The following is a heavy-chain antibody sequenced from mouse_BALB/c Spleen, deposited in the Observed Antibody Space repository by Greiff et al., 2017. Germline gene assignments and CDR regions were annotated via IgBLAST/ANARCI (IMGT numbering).Heavy chain of an antibody. Sequence: VKVVESGAELARPGASVKLSCKASGYTFTSYWMQWVKQRPGQGLEWIGAIYPGDGDTRYTQKFKGKATLTADKSSSTAYMQLSSLASEDSAVYYCARELYDGYEYGYYAMDYWGQGTSVTVSS. D-gene: IGHD2-3*01. CDR3: ARELYDGYEYGYYAMDY. CDR2: IYPGDGDT. J-gene: IGHJ4*01. V-gene: IGHV1-87*01. CDR1: GYTFTSYW.